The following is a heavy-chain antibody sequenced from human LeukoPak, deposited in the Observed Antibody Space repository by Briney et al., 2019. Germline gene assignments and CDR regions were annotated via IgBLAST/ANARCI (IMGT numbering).Heavy chain of an antibody. CDR1: GFTFSSYA. Sequence: PGGSLRLSCAASGFTFSSYAMHWVRQAPGKGLEWVAVMSYDGSNKYYADSVKGRFTISRDNSKNTLYLQMNSLRAEDTAVYYCARDGDIVVVPAAGDYYYCGMDVWGQGTTVTVSS. J-gene: IGHJ6*02. CDR2: MSYDGSNK. V-gene: IGHV3-30-3*01. D-gene: IGHD2-2*01. CDR3: ARDGDIVVVPAAGDYYYCGMDV.